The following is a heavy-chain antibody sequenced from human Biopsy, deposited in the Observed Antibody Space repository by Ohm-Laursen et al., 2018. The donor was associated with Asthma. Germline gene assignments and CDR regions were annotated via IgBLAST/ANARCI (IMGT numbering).Heavy chain of an antibody. V-gene: IGHV3-9*01. Sequence: SLRLSCLASGFSFDDCAMHRVRQAPGKGLEWVSSISWNSGNIGYAVSVKGRFTISRDNAKNSLYLQMQSLRPEDTAFYYCAKSADYYDSTDYLDFWGRGTLVTVSS. CDR1: GFSFDDCA. CDR2: ISWNSGNI. D-gene: IGHD3-22*01. CDR3: AKSADYYDSTDYLDF. J-gene: IGHJ4*01.